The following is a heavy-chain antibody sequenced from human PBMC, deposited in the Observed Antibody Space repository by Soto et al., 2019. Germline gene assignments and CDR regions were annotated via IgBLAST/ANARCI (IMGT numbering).Heavy chain of an antibody. CDR1: GASITRDGYY. Sequence: QVQLQQSGPGLVKPSQTLSLTCTVSGASITRDGYYWSWLRQHPGKGLEWIGHIYYSGNTYYDLSLVSRLTRSVDTSKNQFSLRLTSVTAADTAVYYCARTVGSGSPDFDYWGQGTLVTVSS. CDR3: ARTVGSGSPDFDY. J-gene: IGHJ4*02. CDR2: IYYSGNT. V-gene: IGHV4-31*03. D-gene: IGHD3-10*01.